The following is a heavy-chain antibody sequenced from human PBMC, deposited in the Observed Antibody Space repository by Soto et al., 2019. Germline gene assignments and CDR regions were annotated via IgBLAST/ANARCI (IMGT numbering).Heavy chain of an antibody. J-gene: IGHJ4*02. Sequence: EVQLLESGGGLVQPGGSVRLSCAASGFTFSSYAMSWVRQAPGKGLEWVSAISGSGGSTYYADSVKGRFTISRDSSKNTLYLQMNSLRAEDTAVYYCAKDPSSHQLLIFDYWGQGTMVTVSS. CDR1: GFTFSSYA. V-gene: IGHV3-23*01. CDR2: ISGSGGST. CDR3: AKDPSSHQLLIFDY. D-gene: IGHD2-2*01.